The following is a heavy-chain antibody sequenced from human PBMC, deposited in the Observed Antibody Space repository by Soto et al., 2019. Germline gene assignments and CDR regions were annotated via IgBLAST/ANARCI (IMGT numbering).Heavy chain of an antibody. J-gene: IGHJ4*02. V-gene: IGHV1-69*13. D-gene: IGHD3-22*01. CDR1: GGTFSSYA. CDR3: ARDGDYYDSSGQNGY. Sequence: SVKVSCEASGGTFSSYAISWVRQAPGQGLEWMGGIIPIFGTANYAQKFQGRVTITADESTSTAYMELSSLRSEDTAVYYCARDGDYYDSSGQNGYWVQGTLVTVSS. CDR2: IIPIFGTA.